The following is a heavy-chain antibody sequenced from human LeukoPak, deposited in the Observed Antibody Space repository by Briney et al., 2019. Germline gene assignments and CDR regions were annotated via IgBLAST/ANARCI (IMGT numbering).Heavy chain of an antibody. CDR1: GFTFSDYA. J-gene: IGHJ5*02. D-gene: IGHD2-21*01. CDR2: ISYDGSNK. Sequence: GGSLRLSCAASGFTFSDYAMHWVRQAPGKGLERVAFISYDGSNKYYADSVKGRFTISRDNSKNTLYLQMNSLRIEDTAVYYCVRDDWGFDPWGQGTLVTVSS. V-gene: IGHV3-30-3*01. CDR3: VRDDWGFDP.